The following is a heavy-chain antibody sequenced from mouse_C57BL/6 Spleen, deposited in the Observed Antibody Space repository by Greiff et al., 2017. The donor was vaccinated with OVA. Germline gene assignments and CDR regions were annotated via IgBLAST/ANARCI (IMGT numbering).Heavy chain of an antibody. CDR1: GFSLTSYG. CDR3: ARNQERIYYGNYEGYYAMDY. D-gene: IGHD2-1*01. Sequence: QVQLKQSGPGLVQPSQSLSITCTVSGFSLTSYGVHWVRQSPGKGLEWLGVIWSGGSTDSNAAFISRLSISKDNSKSQVFFKMNSLQADDTAIYYCARNQERIYYGNYEGYYAMDYWGQGTSVTVSS. J-gene: IGHJ4*01. V-gene: IGHV2-2*01. CDR2: IWSGGST.